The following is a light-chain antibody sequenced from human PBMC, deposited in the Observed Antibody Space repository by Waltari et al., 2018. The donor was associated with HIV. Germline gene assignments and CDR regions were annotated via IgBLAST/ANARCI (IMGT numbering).Light chain of an antibody. V-gene: IGLV3-1*01. CDR1: ELGDKY. CDR2: QAN. Sequence: SYEVTQPPSVAVSTGQTATITCSGYELGDKYTCWYQQKPGQSPLLVIYQANKRPSGIPWRFSGSSSGETATLTVSGTLPMDEADYYCQAWGSTTSGVFGRGTRLTVL. CDR3: QAWGSTTSGV. J-gene: IGLJ3*02.